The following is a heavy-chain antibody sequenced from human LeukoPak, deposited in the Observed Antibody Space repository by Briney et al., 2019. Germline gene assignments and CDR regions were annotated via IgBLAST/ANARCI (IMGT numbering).Heavy chain of an antibody. Sequence: PGRSLRLSCAASGFTFDDYAMHWVRQAPGKGLEWVLGISWNSGSIGYADSVKGRFTISRDNAKNSLYLQMNSLRAEDTALYYCAKTDYYGSGSYQYYFDYWGQGTLVTVSS. J-gene: IGHJ4*02. D-gene: IGHD3-10*01. CDR2: ISWNSGSI. CDR1: GFTFDDYA. V-gene: IGHV3-9*01. CDR3: AKTDYYGSGSYQYYFDY.